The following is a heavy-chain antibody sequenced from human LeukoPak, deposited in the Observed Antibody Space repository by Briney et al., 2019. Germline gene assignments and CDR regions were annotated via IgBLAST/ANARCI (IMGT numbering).Heavy chain of an antibody. D-gene: IGHD2-2*01. J-gene: IGHJ4*02. CDR1: GYTFTGCY. Sequence: GASVKVSCKASGYTFTGCYMHWVRQAPGQGLEWMGSINPNSGGTNYAQKFHGRVTMTRDTSISKAYMELSRLRSDDTAVYYCARDQYCTSTSCYPYFDYWGQGTLVTVSS. V-gene: IGHV1-2*02. CDR2: INPNSGGT. CDR3: ARDQYCTSTSCYPYFDY.